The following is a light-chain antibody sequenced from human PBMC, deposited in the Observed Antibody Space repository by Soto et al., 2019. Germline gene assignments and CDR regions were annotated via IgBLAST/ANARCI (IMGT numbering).Light chain of an antibody. V-gene: IGLV2-14*01. J-gene: IGLJ1*01. CDR3: SSYTSSRAYV. Sequence: QSVLSQPASVSGSPGQSSTISCTVTSSDVGGYNYVSWYQQQSGKAPKLMIHEVSNRPSGVSNRFSGSKSGNTASLTISGLQAEDEADYYCSSYTSSRAYVFGIGTKVTVL. CDR2: EVS. CDR1: SSDVGGYNY.